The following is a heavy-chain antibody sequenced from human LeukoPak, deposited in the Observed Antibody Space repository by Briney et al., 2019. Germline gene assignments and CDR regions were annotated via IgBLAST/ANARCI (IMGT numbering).Heavy chain of an antibody. CDR1: GGSFSGYY. J-gene: IGHJ5*02. CDR3: ARKTTVTAWWFDP. Sequence: SSQTLSLTCAVYGGSFSGYYWSWIRQPPGKGLEWIGEINHSGSTYYNPSLKSRVTISVDTSKNQFSLKLSSVTAADTAVYYCARKTTVTAWWFDPWGQGTLVTVSS. CDR2: INHSGST. D-gene: IGHD4-11*01. V-gene: IGHV4-34*01.